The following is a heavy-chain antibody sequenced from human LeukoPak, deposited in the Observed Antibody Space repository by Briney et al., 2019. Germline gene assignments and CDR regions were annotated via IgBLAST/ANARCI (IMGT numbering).Heavy chain of an antibody. CDR3: ARENGPVAK. CDR1: GGSISSGSYY. V-gene: IGHV4-39*07. Sequence: SETLSLTCTVSGGSISSGSYYWGWIRQPPGKGLEWIGSIYYSGSTYYNPSLKSRVTISVDTSKNQFSLKLSSVTAADTAVYYCARENGPVAKWGQGTLVTVSS. J-gene: IGHJ4*02. CDR2: IYYSGST. D-gene: IGHD2-15*01.